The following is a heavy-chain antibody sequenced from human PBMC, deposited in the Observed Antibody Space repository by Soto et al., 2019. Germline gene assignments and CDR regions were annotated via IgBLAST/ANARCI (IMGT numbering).Heavy chain of an antibody. J-gene: IGHJ4*02. CDR3: AASTSSGWYGY. Sequence: EVQLVESGGGLVKPGGSLRLSCAASGFTFSTYHMNWVRQAPGKGLEWVSSISSSSAYMYYADSVKGRFTISRDNAKNSLYLQMNSLRTEDTAVYYCAASTSSGWYGYWGQGTLVTVSS. CDR1: GFTFSTYH. V-gene: IGHV3-21*01. D-gene: IGHD6-19*01. CDR2: ISSSSAYM.